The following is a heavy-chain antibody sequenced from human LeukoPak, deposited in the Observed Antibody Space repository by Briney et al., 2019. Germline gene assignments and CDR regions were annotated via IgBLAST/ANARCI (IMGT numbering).Heavy chain of an antibody. CDR2: IYPGDSDT. CDR1: GYSFTSYW. D-gene: IGHD4-17*01. Sequence: GESLKISCKGSGYSFTSYWIGWVRQMPGKGLEWMGIIYPGDSDTRYSPSFQGQVTISADKSISTAYLQWSSLKASDTAMYYCARQRVPTVNLLYYGMDVWGQGTTVTVSS. J-gene: IGHJ6*02. CDR3: ARQRVPTVNLLYYGMDV. V-gene: IGHV5-51*01.